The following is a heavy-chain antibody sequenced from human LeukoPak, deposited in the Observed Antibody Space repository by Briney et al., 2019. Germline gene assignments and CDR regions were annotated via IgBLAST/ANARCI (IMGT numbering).Heavy chain of an antibody. D-gene: IGHD3-16*01. V-gene: IGHV3-30-3*01. J-gene: IGHJ4*02. Sequence: GRSLRLSCAASGFTFSSYAMHWVRQAPGKGLEWVAVISYDGHNKYHADSVKGRFTISRDNSKNTLYLQMNSLRAEDTAVYYCASGGRDEKGLIDYWAREPWSPSPQ. CDR3: ASGGRDEKGLIDY. CDR2: ISYDGHNK. CDR1: GFTFSSYA.